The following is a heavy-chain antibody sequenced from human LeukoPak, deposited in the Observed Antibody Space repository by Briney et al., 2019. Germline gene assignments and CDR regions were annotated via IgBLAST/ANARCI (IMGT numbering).Heavy chain of an antibody. J-gene: IGHJ4*02. Sequence: SETLSLTCTVSGGSISSYYWSWIRQPPGKGLEWIGYIYYSGSTNYNPSLKSRVTISVDTSKNQFSLKLSSVTAADTAVYYCARVGDTAMDPTPYYFDYWGQGTLVTVSS. V-gene: IGHV4-59*01. D-gene: IGHD5-18*01. CDR3: ARVGDTAMDPTPYYFDY. CDR2: IYYSGST. CDR1: GGSISSYY.